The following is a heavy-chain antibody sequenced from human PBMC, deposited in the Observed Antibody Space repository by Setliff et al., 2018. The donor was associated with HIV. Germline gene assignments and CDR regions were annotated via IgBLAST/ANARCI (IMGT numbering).Heavy chain of an antibody. D-gene: IGHD7-27*01. CDR1: GGSISSYY. J-gene: IGHJ4*03. CDR2: IYYSGCT. V-gene: IGHV4-59*01. CDR3: ASGQMVWGY. Sequence: PSETLSLTCTVSGGSISSYYWSWIRQPPGKGLEWIGYIYYSGCTNCNPSLESRVTISVDTSKNQFSLQLNAVTTADTAVYYCASGQMVWGYWGQGTMVTVSS.